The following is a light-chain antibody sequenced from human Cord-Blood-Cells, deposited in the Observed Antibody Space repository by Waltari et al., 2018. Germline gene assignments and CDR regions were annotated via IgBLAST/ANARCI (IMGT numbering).Light chain of an antibody. V-gene: IGKV1-39*01. J-gene: IGKJ2*01. CDR1: QRISSY. CDR2: AAS. Sequence: DIQLTQSPSSLSASVGDSVTITGRASQRISSYLNWYQQKPGKAPKLLIYAASSLQSGVPSRFSGSGSGTDFTLTISSLQPEDFATYYCQQSYSTPYTFGQGTKLEIK. CDR3: QQSYSTPYT.